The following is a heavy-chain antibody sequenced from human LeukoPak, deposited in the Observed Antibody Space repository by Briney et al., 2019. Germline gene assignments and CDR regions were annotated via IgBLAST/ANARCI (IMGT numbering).Heavy chain of an antibody. CDR3: ARSVPSLDYLFDS. Sequence: PSETLSLTCTVSGGSISSSSYYWGWIRQPPGKGLEWIGSIYNSGITNYNPSLKSRVTVSVDTSKNQFSLRLTSVTAADTAVYYCARSVPSLDYLFDSWGHGTLVTVSS. J-gene: IGHJ5*01. V-gene: IGHV4-39*07. D-gene: IGHD4-11*01. CDR1: GGSISSSSYY. CDR2: IYNSGIT.